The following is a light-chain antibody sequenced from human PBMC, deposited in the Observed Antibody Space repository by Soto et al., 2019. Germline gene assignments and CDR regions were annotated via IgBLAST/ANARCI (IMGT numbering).Light chain of an antibody. CDR2: EVN. V-gene: IGLV2-14*01. CDR3: SSYTSRSTLDYV. J-gene: IGLJ1*01. CDR1: SSDVGGYNY. Sequence: QSALTQPASVSGSPGQSITISCTGTSSDVGGYNYVSWYQQHPGKASKLMIYEVNNRPSGVSNRFSGSKSGNTASLTISGLQAEDEADYYCSSYTSRSTLDYVFGSGTKLTVL.